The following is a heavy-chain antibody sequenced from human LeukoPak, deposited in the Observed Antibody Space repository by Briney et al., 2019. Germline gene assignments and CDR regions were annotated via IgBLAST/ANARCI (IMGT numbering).Heavy chain of an antibody. CDR2: ISSSSSYK. D-gene: IGHD4-11*01. CDR3: ARVAVTGDAFDI. J-gene: IGHJ3*02. CDR1: GFTFSSYS. V-gene: IGHV3-21*01. Sequence: GGSLRLSCAASGFTFSSYSMNWVRQAPGKGLEWVSSISSSSSYKNYADSVKGRFTISRDNAKNSLYLQMNSLRAEDTAVYYCARVAVTGDAFDIWGQGTMVTVSS.